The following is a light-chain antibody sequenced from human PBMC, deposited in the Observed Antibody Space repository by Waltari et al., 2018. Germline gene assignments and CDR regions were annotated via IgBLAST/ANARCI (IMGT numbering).Light chain of an antibody. CDR1: ISDIGGYDY. CDR2: DII. Sequence: QSALTQPASVSGSPGQSITISCTGTISDIGGYDYVSWYQQHPGKAPKLMIYDIIKRPSGVSDRFSGSKSGNTASLTISGLQAEDEADYYCSSYAPSSTVFGGGTKLTVL. CDR3: SSYAPSSTV. V-gene: IGLV2-14*03. J-gene: IGLJ2*01.